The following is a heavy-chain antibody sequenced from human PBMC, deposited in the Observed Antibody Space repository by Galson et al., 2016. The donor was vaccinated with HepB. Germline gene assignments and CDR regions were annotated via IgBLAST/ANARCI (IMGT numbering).Heavy chain of an antibody. Sequence: CAISGDSVSSNSAAWNWIRQSPSRGLEWLGRTYYRAKWYNDCAVSVESRITINVDTSKNQFSLQLNSVTPEDTAVYYCAREYSTGYYERFLAKRARRGFDYWGQGTLVTVSS. CDR3: AREYSTGYYERFLAKRARRGFDY. CDR1: GDSVSSNSAA. V-gene: IGHV6-1*01. J-gene: IGHJ4*02. D-gene: IGHD6-19*01. CDR2: TYYRAKWYN.